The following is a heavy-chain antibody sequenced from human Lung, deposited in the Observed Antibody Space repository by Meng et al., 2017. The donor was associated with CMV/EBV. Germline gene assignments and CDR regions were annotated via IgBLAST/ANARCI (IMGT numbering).Heavy chain of an antibody. J-gene: IGHJ4*02. D-gene: IGHD5-24*01. CDR3: ARDLQRWLQSGALDY. V-gene: IGHV4-39*07. Sequence: SGPTLVXPPQTLTLTCTFSGFSLSTSGVGVGWIRQPPGKGLEWLGTIYQNGATYYNPSLRGRVTISVDTSKNQFSLGLTSVTAAETAVYYCARDLQRWLQSGALDYWGQGTLVTVSS. CDR1: GFSLSTSGV. CDR2: IYQNGAT.